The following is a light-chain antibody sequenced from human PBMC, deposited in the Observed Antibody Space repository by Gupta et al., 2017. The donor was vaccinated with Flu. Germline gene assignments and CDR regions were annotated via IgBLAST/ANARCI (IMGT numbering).Light chain of an antibody. CDR2: AAS. J-gene: IGKJ2*02. CDR3: QQYGSSPPCT. V-gene: IGKV3-20*01. Sequence: RATLSCRASQSVSSNYLTWYQQKPGQAPRLLIYAASSRATGIPDRFSGSGSGTDFTLTISRLEPEDFAMYYCQQYGSSPPCTFGQGTKLEIK. CDR1: QSVSSNY.